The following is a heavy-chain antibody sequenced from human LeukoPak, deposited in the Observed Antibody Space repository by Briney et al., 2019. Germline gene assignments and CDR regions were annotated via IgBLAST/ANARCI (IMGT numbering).Heavy chain of an antibody. J-gene: IGHJ3*01. V-gene: IGHV3-73*01. CDR1: GFTFSGSA. CDR3: TRLPIG. CDR2: IRSKGNNYAT. Sequence: PGGSLRLSCAASGFTFSGSAIHWVRQASGKGLEWVGRIRSKGNNYATTYAASVNGRFTISRDDSKNTAYLQMNSLKTEDTAVYYCTRLPIGWGQGTMVTVSS.